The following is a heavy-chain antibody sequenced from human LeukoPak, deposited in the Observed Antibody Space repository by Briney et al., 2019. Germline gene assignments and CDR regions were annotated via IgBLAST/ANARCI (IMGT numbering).Heavy chain of an antibody. CDR3: ARGSQRGHYYDSSGYRLDY. J-gene: IGHJ4*02. CDR2: INHSGST. V-gene: IGHV4-34*01. CDR1: GGSFGGYY. Sequence: SETLSLTCAVYGGSFGGYYWSWIRQPPGKGLEWIGEINHSGSTNYNPSLKSRVTISVDTSKNQFSLKLSSVTAADTAVYYCARGSQRGHYYDSSGYRLDYWGQGTLVTVSS. D-gene: IGHD3-22*01.